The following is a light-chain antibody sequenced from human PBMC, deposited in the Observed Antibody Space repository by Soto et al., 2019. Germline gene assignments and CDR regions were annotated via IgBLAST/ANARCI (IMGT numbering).Light chain of an antibody. J-gene: IGKJ1*01. CDR1: QSISSY. V-gene: IGKV1-39*01. CDR3: QQSYSTLTWT. CDR2: AAS. Sequence: DIQMTQSPSSLSASVGDRVTITCRASQSISSYLNWYQQKPGKAPKLLIYAASSLQSGVPSRFSGGGSGTDFTPANSSLQPEDFATYYCQQSYSTLTWTFGQGTKVEIK.